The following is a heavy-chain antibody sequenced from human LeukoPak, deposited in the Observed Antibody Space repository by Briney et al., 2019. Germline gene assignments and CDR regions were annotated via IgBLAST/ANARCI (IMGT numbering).Heavy chain of an antibody. Sequence: GGSLRLSCAASGFTFSNYDMYWVRQVTGKGLEGVSAIGTAGDTHYPGSLKGRFTISRENAKNSLYLQMNSLTAGDTAVYYCARAGVTMVRGLDYGMDVWGQGTTVTVSS. V-gene: IGHV3-13*01. CDR1: GFTFSNYD. J-gene: IGHJ6*02. CDR2: IGTAGDT. D-gene: IGHD3-10*01. CDR3: ARAGVTMVRGLDYGMDV.